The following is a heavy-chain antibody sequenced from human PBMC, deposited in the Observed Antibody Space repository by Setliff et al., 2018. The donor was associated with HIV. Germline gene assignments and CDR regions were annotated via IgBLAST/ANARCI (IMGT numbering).Heavy chain of an antibody. J-gene: IGHJ1*01. CDR3: AREGTAEYFQH. V-gene: IGHV3-23*01. CDR1: GFTFSSYA. CDR2: ISGSGGST. Sequence: GGSLRLSCAASGFTFSSYAMSWVRQAPGKGLEWVSAISGSGGSTNYADSVKGRFTISRDNAKKSLYLQMNSLRAEDTAVYYCAREGTAEYFQHWGQGTLVTVS. D-gene: IGHD1-1*01.